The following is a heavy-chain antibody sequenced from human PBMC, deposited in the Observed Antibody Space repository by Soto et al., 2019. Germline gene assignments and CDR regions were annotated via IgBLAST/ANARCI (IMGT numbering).Heavy chain of an antibody. Sequence: QVQLVQSGAEMKKPGSSVKVSCKVSGDSFSSYAISWVRQAPGEGLEWVGGIIPIFETATYAQNFQGRVTINAVESTTTAYLEVTRLRPQDTAVFYCAGSDSSSWQHDYGGQGTLITVSS. CDR1: GDSFSSYA. CDR2: IIPIFETA. J-gene: IGHJ4*02. D-gene: IGHD6-13*01. V-gene: IGHV1-69*01. CDR3: AGSDSSSWQHDY.